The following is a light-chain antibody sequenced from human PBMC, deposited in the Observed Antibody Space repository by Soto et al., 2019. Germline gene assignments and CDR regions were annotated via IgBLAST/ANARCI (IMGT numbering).Light chain of an antibody. CDR2: GAS. Sequence: EIVITQAPATLSLSPGERATLSCRASQSVSSYLAWYQQKPGQAPRLLIYGASSRAAGISDRFSGSGSGTDFTLTISSLEPEDSAVYYCQQRSNWPSITFGQGTRLEIK. CDR1: QSVSSY. CDR3: QQRSNWPSIT. J-gene: IGKJ5*01. V-gene: IGKV3-11*01.